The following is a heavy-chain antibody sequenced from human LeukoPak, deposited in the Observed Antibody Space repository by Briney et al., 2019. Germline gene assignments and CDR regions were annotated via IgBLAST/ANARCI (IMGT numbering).Heavy chain of an antibody. Sequence: SETLSLTCTVSGGSISSYYWNWIRQPPGKGLEWIGYIYNSGRTKYSPSLKSRVTISVDTSKNQFSLKLSSVTAADTAVYYCAKMGDYYYYYMDVWGKGTTVTVSS. CDR2: IYNSGRT. CDR3: AKMGDYYYYYMDV. J-gene: IGHJ6*03. D-gene: IGHD3-16*01. CDR1: GGSISSYY. V-gene: IGHV4-59*01.